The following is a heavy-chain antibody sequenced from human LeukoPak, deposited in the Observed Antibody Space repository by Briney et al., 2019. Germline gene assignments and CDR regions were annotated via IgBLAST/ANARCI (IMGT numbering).Heavy chain of an antibody. D-gene: IGHD5-12*01. CDR3: ASSGRGYSGSDSGFDY. J-gene: IGHJ4*02. V-gene: IGHV1-69*05. Sequence: SVKVSCKASGYTLTGYYMHWVRQAPELGVEWMGGIIPIFGTANYAQKFQGRVTITTDESTSTAYMELSSLRSEDTAVYYCASSGRGYSGSDSGFDYWGQGTLVTVSS. CDR2: IIPIFGTA. CDR1: GYTLTGYY.